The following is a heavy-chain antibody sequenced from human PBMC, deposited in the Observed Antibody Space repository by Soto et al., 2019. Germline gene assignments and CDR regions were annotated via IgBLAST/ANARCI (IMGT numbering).Heavy chain of an antibody. Sequence: QVQVVQSGAEVKKPGASVKVSCKVSGYTLTEFSIHWVRQAPGKGLEWMGGFDPEEGETIYAQRFQGRVIMTEDTSIDTAYMELSSLRSEDTAVYYCATVAVQVGWFRSDYVPQFDSWGQGTLVTVSS. CDR1: GYTLTEFS. J-gene: IGHJ4*02. D-gene: IGHD3-16*01. V-gene: IGHV1-24*01. CDR3: ATVAVQVGWFRSDYVPQFDS. CDR2: FDPEEGET.